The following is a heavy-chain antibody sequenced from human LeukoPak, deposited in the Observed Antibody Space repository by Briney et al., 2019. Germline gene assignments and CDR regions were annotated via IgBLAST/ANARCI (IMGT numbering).Heavy chain of an antibody. D-gene: IGHD2-2*01. CDR2: IYHSGST. Sequence: SGTLSLTCAVSGGSISSSNWWSWVRQPPGKGLEWIGEIYHSGSTNYNPSLKSRVTISVDKSKNQFSLKLSSVTAADTAVYYCARVGYCSSTSCSDYWGQGTLVTVSS. CDR3: ARVGYCSSTSCSDY. J-gene: IGHJ4*02. CDR1: GGSISSSNW. V-gene: IGHV4-4*02.